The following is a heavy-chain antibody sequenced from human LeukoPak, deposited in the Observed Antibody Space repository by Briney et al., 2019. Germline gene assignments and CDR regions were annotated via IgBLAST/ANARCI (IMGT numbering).Heavy chain of an antibody. CDR2: IKSDGSST. D-gene: IGHD3-10*01. J-gene: IGHJ6*03. Sequence: GGSLRLSCAASGFTFSTYWMHWVRQAPGKGLVWVSRIKSDGSSTSYADSVKGRFTISRDNAKNTLFLQMNSLRAEDTAVYYCARGGGHASGSFYSYHMDVWGKGTTVTISS. CDR1: GFTFSTYW. CDR3: ARGGGHASGSFYSYHMDV. V-gene: IGHV3-74*01.